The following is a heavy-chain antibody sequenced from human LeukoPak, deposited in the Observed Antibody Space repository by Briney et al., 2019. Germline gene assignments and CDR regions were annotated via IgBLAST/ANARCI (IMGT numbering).Heavy chain of an antibody. CDR3: ARGSRAAGTLFFDY. V-gene: IGHV3-33*01. CDR1: GFTFSSYG. D-gene: IGHD6-13*01. CDR2: IWYDGSNK. J-gene: IGHJ4*02. Sequence: GRSLRLSCAASGFTFSSYGMHWVRQAPGKGLEWVAVIWYDGSNKYYADSVKGRFTISRDNSKNTLYLQMNSLRAEDTAVYYCARGSRAAGTLFFDYWGQGTPVTVSS.